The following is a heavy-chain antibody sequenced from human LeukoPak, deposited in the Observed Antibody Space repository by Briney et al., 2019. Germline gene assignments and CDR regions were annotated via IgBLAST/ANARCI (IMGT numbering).Heavy chain of an antibody. CDR3: ARWRPPGRFDP. CDR1: GGSISSGGYY. CDR2: IYYSGST. D-gene: IGHD3-3*01. J-gene: IGHJ5*02. V-gene: IGHV4-31*03. Sequence: SETLSLTCTVSGGSISSGGYYWSWIRQHPGKGLEWIGYIYYSGSTYYNPSLKSRVTISVDTSKNRFSLNLSSVTAADTAVYYCARWRPPGRFDPWGQGTLVTVSS.